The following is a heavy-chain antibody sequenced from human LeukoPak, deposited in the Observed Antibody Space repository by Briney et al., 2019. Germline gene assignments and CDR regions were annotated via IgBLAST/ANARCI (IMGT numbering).Heavy chain of an antibody. CDR2: ISSSGSTI. CDR3: AKDEVGGHFEY. J-gene: IGHJ4*02. V-gene: IGHV3-48*03. CDR1: GFTFSSYE. Sequence: GGSLRLSCAASGFTFSSYEMNWVRQAPGKGLEWVSYISSSGSTIYYADSVKGRFTISRDNAKNSVYLQMKNLRAEDTAVYYCAKDEVGGHFEYWGQGIVVIVSS.